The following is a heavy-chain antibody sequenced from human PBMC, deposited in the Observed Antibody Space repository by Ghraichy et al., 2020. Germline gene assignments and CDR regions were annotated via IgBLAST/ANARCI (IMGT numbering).Heavy chain of an antibody. CDR2: IYYSGST. Sequence: LSLTCTVSGGSISSGDYYWSWIRQPPGKGLEWIGYIYYSGSTYYNPSLKSRVTISVDTSKNQFSLKLSSVTAADTAVYYCARERGSWFYAFDIWGQGKMVTVSS. J-gene: IGHJ3*02. CDR3: ARERGSWFYAFDI. CDR1: GGSISSGDYY. D-gene: IGHD6-13*01. V-gene: IGHV4-30-4*01.